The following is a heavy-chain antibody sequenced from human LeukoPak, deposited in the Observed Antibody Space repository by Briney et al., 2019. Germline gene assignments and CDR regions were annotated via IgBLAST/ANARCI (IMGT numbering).Heavy chain of an antibody. Sequence: SETLSLTCTVSGGSISSYYWGWIRQPPGKGLDWIGNIYYGGSTYYNPSLKSRVTISVDTSKNQFSLKLTSMTAADTAVYYCARSTPYIAAAGHFDYWGQGTLVTVSS. J-gene: IGHJ4*02. CDR2: IYYGGST. CDR3: ARSTPYIAAAGHFDY. V-gene: IGHV4-39*01. CDR1: GGSISSYY. D-gene: IGHD6-13*01.